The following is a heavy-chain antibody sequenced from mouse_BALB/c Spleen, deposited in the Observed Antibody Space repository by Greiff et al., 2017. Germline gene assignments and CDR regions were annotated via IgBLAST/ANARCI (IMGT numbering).Heavy chain of an antibody. V-gene: IGHV1-7*01. CDR1: GYTFTSYW. CDR2: INPSTGYT. CDR3: ARGYYGDY. J-gene: IGHJ2*01. Sequence: VQLQQSGAELAKPGASVKMSCKASGYTFTSYWMHWVKQRPGQGLEWIGYINPSTGYTEYNQKFKDKATLTADKSSSTAYMQLSSLTSEDSAVYYCARGYYGDYWGQGTTLTVSS.